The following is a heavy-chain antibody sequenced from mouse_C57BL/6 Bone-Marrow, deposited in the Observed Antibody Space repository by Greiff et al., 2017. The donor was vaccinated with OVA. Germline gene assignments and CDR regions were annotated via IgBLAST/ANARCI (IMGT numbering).Heavy chain of an antibody. CDR1: GYTFTDYS. J-gene: IGHJ2*01. Sequence: EVKLQQSGPELVKPGASVKISCKASGYTFTDYSMNWVKQSHGKSLEWIGDINPNNGGTSYNQKFKGKATLTVDKSSSTAYMELRSLTSEDSAVYYCARGDYYGSKGYWGQGTTLTVSS. V-gene: IGHV1-26*01. D-gene: IGHD1-1*01. CDR3: ARGDYYGSKGY. CDR2: INPNNGGT.